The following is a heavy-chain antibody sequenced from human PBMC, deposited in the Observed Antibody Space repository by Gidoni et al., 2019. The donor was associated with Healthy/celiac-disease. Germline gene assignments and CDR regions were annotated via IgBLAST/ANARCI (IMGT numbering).Heavy chain of an antibody. D-gene: IGHD6-19*01. CDR3: ARSGIAVAGTGY. Sequence: QLQLQESAPGLVKPSETLSPTCTVSGGSISSSSYYWGWIRQPPGKGLEWIGSIYYSGSTYYNPSLKSRVTISVDTSKNQFSLKLSSVTAADTAVYYCARSGIAVAGTGYWGQGTLVTVSS. CDR2: IYYSGST. J-gene: IGHJ4*02. CDR1: GGSISSSSYY. V-gene: IGHV4-39*07.